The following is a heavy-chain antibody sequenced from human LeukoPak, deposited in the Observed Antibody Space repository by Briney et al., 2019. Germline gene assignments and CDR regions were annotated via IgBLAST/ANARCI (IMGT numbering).Heavy chain of an antibody. D-gene: IGHD5-12*01. V-gene: IGHV3-74*01. CDR2: ISSDGSTT. CDR3: ARFHSAYDFEGFDY. J-gene: IGHJ4*02. Sequence: PGGSLRLSCAASGFTLSSYWMHWVRQAPGKGLVWVSRISSDGSTTNYADSVKGRFSISRDNAKNTVCLQMNSLRAEDTAVYYCARFHSAYDFEGFDYWGQGTLVTVSS. CDR1: GFTLSSYW.